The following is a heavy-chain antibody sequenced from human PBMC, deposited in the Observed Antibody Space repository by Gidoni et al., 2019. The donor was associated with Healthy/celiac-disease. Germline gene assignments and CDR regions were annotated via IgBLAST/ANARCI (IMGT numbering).Heavy chain of an antibody. Sequence: EVQLLESGGGLVQPGGYLGLSCAASGCPFSSYAMSWVRQAPGKVLECVSTISGSGGSTYYADSVKGRFTIARDNSRNTLYLQMNSLRAEDTAVYYCANSVIAAAGTFYYWGQGTLVTVSS. CDR3: ANSVIAAAGTFYY. CDR2: ISGSGGST. V-gene: IGHV3-23*01. J-gene: IGHJ4*02. CDR1: GCPFSSYA. D-gene: IGHD6-13*01.